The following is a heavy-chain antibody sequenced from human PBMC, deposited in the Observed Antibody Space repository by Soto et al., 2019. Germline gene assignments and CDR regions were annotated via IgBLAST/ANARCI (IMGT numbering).Heavy chain of an antibody. CDR2: IYYSGIT. Sequence: TLSFPWTVACGSTCSGCYYWSWIRQHPGKVLEWIGYIYYSGITYYKPSLKSRVTVSVDTSKNQFSLKLSSVTAADTAVYYCARGRTTGKWFDPWGQGTLVTVPS. CDR1: CGSTCSGCYY. J-gene: IGHJ5*02. D-gene: IGHD4-17*01. CDR3: ARGRTTGKWFDP. V-gene: IGHV4-31*02.